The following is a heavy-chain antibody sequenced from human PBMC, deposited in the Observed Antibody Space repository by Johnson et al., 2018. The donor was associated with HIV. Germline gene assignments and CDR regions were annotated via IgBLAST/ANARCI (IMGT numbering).Heavy chain of an antibody. J-gene: IGHJ3*02. D-gene: IGHD7-27*01. Sequence: EQLVESGGGLVQPGGSLRLSCAASGFTVNGNYMSWVRQAPGKGLEWVSVIYSGGSTYYADSVKGRFTISRDNAKNSLYLQMNGLTVEDTALYFCARDPTTQDSRLTGDFGAFDIWGQGTMVTVSS. V-gene: IGHV3-66*01. CDR1: GFTVNGNY. CDR3: ARDPTTQDSRLTGDFGAFDI. CDR2: IYSGGST.